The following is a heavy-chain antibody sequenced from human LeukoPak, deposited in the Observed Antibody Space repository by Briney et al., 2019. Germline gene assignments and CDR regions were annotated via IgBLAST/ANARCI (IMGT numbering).Heavy chain of an antibody. D-gene: IGHD6-19*01. CDR1: GGSISSSSYY. Sequence: SETLSLTCTVSGGSISSSSYYWGWIRQPPGKGLEWIGSIYYSGSTYYNPSLKGRVTISVDTSKNQFSLKLNSVTAADTAVYYCARAWHSSGWYWYWYFDLWGRGTLVTVSS. CDR3: ARAWHSSGWYWYWYFDL. V-gene: IGHV4-39*07. CDR2: IYYSGST. J-gene: IGHJ2*01.